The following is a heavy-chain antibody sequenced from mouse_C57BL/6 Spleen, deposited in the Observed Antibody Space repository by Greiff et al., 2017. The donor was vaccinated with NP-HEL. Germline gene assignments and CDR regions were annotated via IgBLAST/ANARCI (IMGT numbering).Heavy chain of an antibody. J-gene: IGHJ4*01. CDR1: GYTFTSYW. V-gene: IGHV1-53*01. D-gene: IGHD1-1*01. Sequence: QVQLKQPGTELVKPGASVKLSCKASGYTFTSYWMHWVKPRPGQGLEWIGDINPSNGGTNYNEKFKSKATLTVDKSSSTAYMQLSSLTSEDSAVYYCARGRYYYGSSYDYYAMDYWGQGTSVTVSS. CDR2: INPSNGGT. CDR3: ARGRYYYGSSYDYYAMDY.